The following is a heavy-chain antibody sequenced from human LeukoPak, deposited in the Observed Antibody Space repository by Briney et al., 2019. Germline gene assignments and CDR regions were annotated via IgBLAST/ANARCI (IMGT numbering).Heavy chain of an antibody. V-gene: IGHV1-2*02. Sequence: ASVKVSCKASGYTFTGYYMHWVRQAPGQGLEWMGWINPNSGGTNYAQKFQGRVTMTRDTSISTAYMELSRLRSDDTAVYYCARVWHDYVWGSYRPTTEYYSDYWGQGTLVTVSS. J-gene: IGHJ4*02. CDR1: GYTFTGYY. CDR2: INPNSGGT. CDR3: ARVWHDYVWGSYRPTTEYYSDY. D-gene: IGHD3-16*02.